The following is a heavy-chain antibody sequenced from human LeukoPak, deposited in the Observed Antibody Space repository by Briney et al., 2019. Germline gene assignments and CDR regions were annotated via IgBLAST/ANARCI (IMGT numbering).Heavy chain of an antibody. Sequence: QPGGSLRLSCAASGFTFSSYAMHWVRQAPGKGLEWVAVISYDGSNKYYADSVKGRFTISRDNAKNSLYLQMNSLRAEDTAVYYCARGLGQRGFDPWGQGTLVTVSS. V-gene: IGHV3-30*04. D-gene: IGHD5-12*01. J-gene: IGHJ5*02. CDR3: ARGLGQRGFDP. CDR2: ISYDGSNK. CDR1: GFTFSSYA.